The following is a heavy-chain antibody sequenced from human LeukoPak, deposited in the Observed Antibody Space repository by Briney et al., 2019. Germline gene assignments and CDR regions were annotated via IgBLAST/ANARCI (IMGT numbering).Heavy chain of an antibody. CDR1: GFTFSSYA. D-gene: IGHD4-17*01. CDR3: AATTVTNWFDP. J-gene: IGHJ5*02. Sequence: GSLRLSCAASGFTFSSYAMHWVRQAPGKGLEWVAVISYDGSNKYYADSVKGRFTISRDNSKNTLYLRMNSLRAEDTAVYYCAATTVTNWFDPWGQGTLVTVSS. V-gene: IGHV3-30*04. CDR2: ISYDGSNK.